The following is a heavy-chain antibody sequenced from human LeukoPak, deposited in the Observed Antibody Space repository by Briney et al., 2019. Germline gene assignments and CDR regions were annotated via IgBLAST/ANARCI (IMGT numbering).Heavy chain of an antibody. V-gene: IGHV4-4*07. D-gene: IGHD4-11*01. Sequence: SETLSLTCTVSGGSISSYYWSWIRQPAGKGLEWIGRIYTSGSTNYNPSLKSRVTMSVDTSKNQFSLKLSSVTAADTAVYYCARVHSNYDRSYFDYWGQGTLVTVSS. J-gene: IGHJ4*02. CDR3: ARVHSNYDRSYFDY. CDR2: IYTSGST. CDR1: GGSISSYY.